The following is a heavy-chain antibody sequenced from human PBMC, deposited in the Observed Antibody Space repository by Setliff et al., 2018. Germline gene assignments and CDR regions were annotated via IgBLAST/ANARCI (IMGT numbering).Heavy chain of an antibody. CDR2: IYYSGST. J-gene: IGHJ3*02. CDR1: GGSISSSSYY. Sequence: SETLSLTCTVSGGSISSSSYYWGWIRQPPGKGLEWIGSIYYSGSTYYNPSLKSRVTISVDTSKNQFSLKLSSVTAADTAVYYCAKVGELLSSAFDIWGQGTMVTVSS. V-gene: IGHV4-39*01. D-gene: IGHD1-26*01. CDR3: AKVGELLSSAFDI.